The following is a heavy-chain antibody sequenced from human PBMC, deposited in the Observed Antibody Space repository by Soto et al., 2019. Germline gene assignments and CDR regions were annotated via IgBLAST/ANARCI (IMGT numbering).Heavy chain of an antibody. CDR3: AREEGIIVVVPAAPGWFDL. D-gene: IGHD2-2*01. V-gene: IGHV3-7*01. CDR2: IKQDGSEK. CDR1: GFTFSSYW. J-gene: IGHJ5*02. Sequence: GSLRLSCAASGFTFSSYWMSWVRQAPGKGLEWVANIKQDGSEKYYVDSVKGRFTISRDNAKNSLYLQMNSLRAEDTAVYYCAREEGIIVVVPAAPGWFDLWGQGTLVTVSS.